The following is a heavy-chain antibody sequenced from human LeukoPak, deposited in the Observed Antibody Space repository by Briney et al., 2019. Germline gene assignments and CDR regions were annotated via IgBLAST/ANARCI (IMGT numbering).Heavy chain of an antibody. J-gene: IGHJ4*02. D-gene: IGHD2-21*02. CDR2: IYYSGST. Sequence: PSETLSLTCTVSGGSISSSSYYWGWIRQPPGKGLEWIGSIYYSGSTYYNPSLKSRVTIPVDTSKNQFSLKLSSVTAADTAVYYCARRSVVTADFDYWGQGTLVTVSS. CDR3: ARRSVVTADFDY. V-gene: IGHV4-39*01. CDR1: GGSISSSSYY.